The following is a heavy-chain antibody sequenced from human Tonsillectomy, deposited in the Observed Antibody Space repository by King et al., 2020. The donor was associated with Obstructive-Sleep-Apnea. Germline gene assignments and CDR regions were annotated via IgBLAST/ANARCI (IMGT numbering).Heavy chain of an antibody. J-gene: IGHJ5*02. D-gene: IGHD3-10*01. CDR2: ISGSGGST. Sequence: VQLVESGGGLVQPGGSLRLSCAASGFSFSNYAMSWVRQAPGKGLEWVSAISGSGGSTYYADSVKGRFTISRDNSNNTLFLQMNSLRAEDTAVYYCARCFYYGSGSYCPWGQGTLVTVSS. CDR1: GFSFSNYA. CDR3: ARCFYYGSGSYCP. V-gene: IGHV3-23*04.